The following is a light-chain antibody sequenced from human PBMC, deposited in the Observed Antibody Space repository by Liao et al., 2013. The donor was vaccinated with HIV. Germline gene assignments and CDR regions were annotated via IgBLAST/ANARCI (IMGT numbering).Light chain of an antibody. V-gene: IGLV3-21*01. CDR1: NIGIKR. J-gene: IGLJ2*01. CDR3: QAWDSIAAV. Sequence: SYVLTQPPSVSVAPGKTASITCAGDNIGIKRVQWYQQKPGQSPVVVIYQDNTRPSGIPYRFSGSNSGNTATLTISGTQAMDEADYYCQAWDSIAAVFGGGTKLTVL. CDR2: QDN.